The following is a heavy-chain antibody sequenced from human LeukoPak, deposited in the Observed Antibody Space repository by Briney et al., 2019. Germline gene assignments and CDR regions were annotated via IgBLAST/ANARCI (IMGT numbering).Heavy chain of an antibody. D-gene: IGHD3-22*01. Sequence: VASVKVSCKASGYTFTDYYMYWVRQAPGQGLEWMGWMNPNSGNTAYAQKFQGRVTITRNTSISTAYMELSSLRSEDTAIYYCAREDYYDSGSSDYWGQGTLVTVSS. CDR1: GYTFTDYY. J-gene: IGHJ4*02. V-gene: IGHV1-8*03. CDR3: AREDYYDSGSSDY. CDR2: MNPNSGNT.